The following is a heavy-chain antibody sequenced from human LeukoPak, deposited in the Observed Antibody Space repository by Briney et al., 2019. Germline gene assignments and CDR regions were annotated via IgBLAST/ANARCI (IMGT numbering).Heavy chain of an antibody. V-gene: IGHV3-23*01. CDR3: TKGQSGGGYYSPFDS. CDR1: GFSFSSYG. CDR2: TSTDGGTT. Sequence: PGGSLRLSCAASGFSFSSYGMSWVRQAPGKGLEWDSITSTDGGTTHYEESVKGRLTISRDNPKNTPHLQMNSLRVEDTAVYFCTKGQSGGGYYSPFDSWGQGSLVTVSS. D-gene: IGHD3-22*01. J-gene: IGHJ4*02.